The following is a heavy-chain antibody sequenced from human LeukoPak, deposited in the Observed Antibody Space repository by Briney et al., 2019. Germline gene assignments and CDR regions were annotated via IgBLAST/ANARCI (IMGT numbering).Heavy chain of an antibody. CDR1: GDSVSSNSAA. J-gene: IGHJ5*02. D-gene: IGHD6-13*01. V-gene: IGHV6-1*01. CDR2: TYYRSKWYN. CDR3: ARDGRIAAAGTGWFDP. Sequence: SQTLSLTCAISGDSVSSNSAAWNCIRPSPSRGLEWLRRTYYRSKWYNDYAVSVKSRITINPDTSKNQFSLQLNSVTTEDTAVYYCARDGRIAAAGTGWFDPWGQGTLVTVSS.